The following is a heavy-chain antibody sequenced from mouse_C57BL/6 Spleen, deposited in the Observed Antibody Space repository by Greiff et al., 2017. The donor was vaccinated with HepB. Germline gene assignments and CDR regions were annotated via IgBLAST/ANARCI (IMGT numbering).Heavy chain of an antibody. CDR3: ARGDYGSSTCFAY. J-gene: IGHJ3*01. V-gene: IGHV1-22*01. D-gene: IGHD1-1*01. CDR2: INPNNGGT. Sequence: VQLQQSGPELVKPGASVKMSCKASGYTFTDYNMHWVKQSHGKSLEWIGYINPNNGGTSYNQKFKGKATLTVNKSSSTAYMELRSLTSEDSAVYYCARGDYGSSTCFAYWGQGTLVTVSA. CDR1: GYTFTDYN.